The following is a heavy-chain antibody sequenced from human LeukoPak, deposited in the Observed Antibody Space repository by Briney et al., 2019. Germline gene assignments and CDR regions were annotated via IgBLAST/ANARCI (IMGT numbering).Heavy chain of an antibody. CDR2: IRSKTYDGTT. V-gene: IGHV3-49*04. CDR3: SRFVPYLDY. Sequence: GGSLRLSCSASGFTFGDHAMSWVRQAPGKGLEWVGFIRSKTYDGTTVYAASVKGRFTISRDDSKSIAYLQMNSLKTEDTAVYYCSRFVPYLDYWGQGTLVTVSS. CDR1: GFTFGDHA. J-gene: IGHJ4*02.